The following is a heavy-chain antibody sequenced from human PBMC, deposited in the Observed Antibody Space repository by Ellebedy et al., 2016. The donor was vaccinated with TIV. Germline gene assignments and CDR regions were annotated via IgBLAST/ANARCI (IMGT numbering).Heavy chain of an antibody. V-gene: IGHV3-23*01. CDR2: ISHTGSRT. Sequence: PGGSLRLSCAASGFTFNSYAIRRVPQAPGKCLESVSTISHTGSRTYYADSVEGRFTISRDTSKKTLYLQMNSLRAEDTAIYYCAKGREGGSDSSAPRYYFDYWGLGTLVTVSS. CDR3: AKGREGGSDSSAPRYYFDY. CDR1: GFTFNSYA. J-gene: IGHJ4*02. D-gene: IGHD3-22*01.